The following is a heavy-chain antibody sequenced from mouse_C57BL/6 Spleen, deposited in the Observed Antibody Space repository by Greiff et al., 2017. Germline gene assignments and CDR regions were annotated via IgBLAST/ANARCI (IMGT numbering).Heavy chain of an antibody. CDR3: ARDEGDYDVTWFAY. CDR1: GFTFSSYA. D-gene: IGHD2-4*01. J-gene: IGHJ3*01. Sequence: EVHLVESGGGLVKPGGSLKLSCAASGFTFSSYAMSWVRQTPEKRLEWVATISDGGSYTYYPDNVKGRFTISRDNAKNNLYLQMSHLKSEDTAMYYCARDEGDYDVTWFAYWGQGTLVTVSA. CDR2: ISDGGSYT. V-gene: IGHV5-4*01.